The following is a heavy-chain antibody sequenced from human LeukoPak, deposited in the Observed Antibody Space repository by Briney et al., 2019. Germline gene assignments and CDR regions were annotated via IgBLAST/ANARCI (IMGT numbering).Heavy chain of an antibody. J-gene: IGHJ6*02. CDR2: IYYSGSA. CDR3: ARDRRITMVRGVIYYYYGMDV. CDR1: GGSISSGGYY. V-gene: IGHV4-31*03. Sequence: SETLSLTCTVSGGSISSGGYYWSWIRQHPGKGLEWIGYIYYSGSANYNPSLKSRVTISEDTSKNQFSLKLSSVTAADTAVYYCARDRRITMVRGVIYYYYGMDVWGQGPTVTVSS. D-gene: IGHD3-10*01.